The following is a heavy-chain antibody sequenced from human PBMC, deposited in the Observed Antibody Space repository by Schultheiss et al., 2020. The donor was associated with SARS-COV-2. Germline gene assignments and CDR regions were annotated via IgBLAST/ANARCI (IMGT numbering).Heavy chain of an antibody. CDR1: GGSISSYY. Sequence: SQTLSLTCTVSGGSISSYYWSWIRQPPGEGLEWIGEINHSGSTNYNPSLKSRVTMSVDTSKNQFSLKLSSVTAADTAVYYCASSLLTHGNFDYWGQGTLVTVSS. CDR3: ASSLLTHGNFDY. V-gene: IGHV4-34*01. D-gene: IGHD1-26*01. CDR2: INHSGST. J-gene: IGHJ4*02.